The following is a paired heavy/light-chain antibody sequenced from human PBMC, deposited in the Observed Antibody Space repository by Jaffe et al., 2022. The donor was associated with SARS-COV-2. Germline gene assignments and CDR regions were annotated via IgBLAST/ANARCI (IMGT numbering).Light chain of an antibody. CDR2: AAS. CDR1: ETISIY. J-gene: IGKJ3*01. V-gene: IGKV1-39*01. Sequence: DIQMTQSPSSLSASVGDRVTITCRASETISIYLNWYQHKPGKAPKLLIYAASSLEGGVPSRFSGSGSGTVFSLTISNLQPEDFATYYCQQTYSALFTFGPGTKVDIK. CDR3: QQTYSALFT.
Heavy chain of an antibody. CDR3: ARDNPRGNSYGTLDS. J-gene: IGHJ4*02. CDR2: IYITGTT. CDR1: NASINSGTYY. Sequence: QVQLQESGPGLVKPSQTLSLTCTVSNASINSGTYYWSWIRQPAGKGLEWIGRIYITGTTNYNPSLKSRVTISRDTSKNQFFLKLSSVTAADTAVYYCARDNPRGNSYGTLDSWGQGAVVTVS. D-gene: IGHD5-18*01. V-gene: IGHV4-61*02.